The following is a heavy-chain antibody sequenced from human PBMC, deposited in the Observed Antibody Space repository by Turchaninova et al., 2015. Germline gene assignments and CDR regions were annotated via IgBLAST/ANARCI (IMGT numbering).Heavy chain of an antibody. CDR3: ARVHRITIFDY. J-gene: IGHJ4*02. V-gene: IGHV4-34*01. D-gene: IGHD3-3*01. CDR2: INHSGST. CDR1: GGSFSGYY. Sequence: QVQLQQWGAGLLKPSETLSLTCAVYGGSFSGYYWSWIRQPPGKGLEWIGEINHSGSTNYNPSLKSRVTISVDTSKNQFSLKLSSVTAADTAVYYCARVHRITIFDYWGQGTLVTVSS.